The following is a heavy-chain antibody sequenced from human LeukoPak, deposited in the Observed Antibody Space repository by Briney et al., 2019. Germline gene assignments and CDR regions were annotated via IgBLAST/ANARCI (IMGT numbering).Heavy chain of an antibody. V-gene: IGHV1-18*01. CDR3: ARAGNTSSSTPDY. D-gene: IGHD6-6*01. Sequence: ASVKVSCKASGYTFCTYDVTWVRQAPGQGLEWLGWISAYNGNTNFAQKLQGRVTMTTDTSTSTAYMELRSLSTDDTAVYYCARAGNTSSSTPDYWGQGTLVTVSS. CDR2: ISAYNGNT. J-gene: IGHJ4*02. CDR1: GYTFCTYD.